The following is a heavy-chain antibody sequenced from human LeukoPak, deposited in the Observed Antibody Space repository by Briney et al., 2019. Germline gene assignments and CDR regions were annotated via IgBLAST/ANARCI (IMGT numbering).Heavy chain of an antibody. CDR1: GVYFSSSGCY. D-gene: IGHD3-10*01. V-gene: IGHV4-39*01. Sequence: SETLSLTCSVSGVYFSSSGCYWGWIRQPPGKGLEWIGSIFYTGNTYYNPSLKSRVTISADTSKNQFSLQLNSVTPEDTAVYYCASALLLWFGESHPYGMDVWGQGTTVTVSS. CDR2: IFYTGNT. J-gene: IGHJ6*02. CDR3: ASALLLWFGESHPYGMDV.